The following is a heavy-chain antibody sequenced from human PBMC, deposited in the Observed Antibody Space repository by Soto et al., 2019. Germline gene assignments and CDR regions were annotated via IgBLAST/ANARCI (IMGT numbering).Heavy chain of an antibody. Sequence: GGSLRLSCVGPGFIFSSYYMNWVRQAPWKGLEWVSSISGGSAYIYYADSVKGRFTISRDNAKNSLYLEMNSLRVEDTAVYYCVRVWRLVGRYGMDVWGQGNTVTVSS. CDR1: GFIFSSYY. CDR2: ISGGSAYI. CDR3: VRVWRLVGRYGMDV. V-gene: IGHV3-21*01. D-gene: IGHD1-26*01. J-gene: IGHJ6*02.